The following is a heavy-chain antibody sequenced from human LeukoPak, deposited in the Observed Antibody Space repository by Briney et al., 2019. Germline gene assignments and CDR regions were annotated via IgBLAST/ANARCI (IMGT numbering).Heavy chain of an antibody. D-gene: IGHD3-16*01. CDR1: GFTFNSYA. CDR3: TTDGGAILTDY. J-gene: IGHJ4*02. V-gene: IGHV3-15*01. Sequence: GGSLRLSCAASGFTFNSYAMNWVRQPPGKGLEWVGRIKSKTDGGATDYAAPVKGRFTISRDDSKNTLYLQMNSLKTEDTAVYYCTTDGGAILTDYWGQGTLVTVSS. CDR2: IKSKTDGGAT.